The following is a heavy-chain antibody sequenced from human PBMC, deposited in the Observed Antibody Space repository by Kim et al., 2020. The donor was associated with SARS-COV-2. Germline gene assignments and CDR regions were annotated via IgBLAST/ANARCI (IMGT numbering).Heavy chain of an antibody. CDR3: ARGRGFGYGDY. CDR2: INHSGST. V-gene: IGHV4-34*01. CDR1: GGSFSGYY. J-gene: IGHJ4*02. Sequence: SETLSLTCAVYGGSFSGYYWSWIRQPPGKGLEWIGEINHSGSTNYNPSLKSRVTISVDTSKNQFSLKLSSVTAADTAVYYCARGRGFGYGDYWGQGTLVT. D-gene: IGHD3-10*01.